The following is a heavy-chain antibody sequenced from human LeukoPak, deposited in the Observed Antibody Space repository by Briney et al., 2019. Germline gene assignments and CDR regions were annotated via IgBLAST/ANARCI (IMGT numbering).Heavy chain of an antibody. J-gene: IGHJ4*02. CDR3: SREDIVATIAADRGPYFDY. CDR2: ISYDGSNK. V-gene: IGHV3-30*03. D-gene: IGHD5-12*01. CDR1: GFTFSRYG. Sequence: PGGSLRLSCAASGFTFSRYGIHWVRQAPGKGLEWVAVISYDGSNKYYADSVKGRFTISRDNSKNTLYLQMNSLRAEDTAVYYCSREDIVATIAADRGPYFDYWGQGTLVTVSS.